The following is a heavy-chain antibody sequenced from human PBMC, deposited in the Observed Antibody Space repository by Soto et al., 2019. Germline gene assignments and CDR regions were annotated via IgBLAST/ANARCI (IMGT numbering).Heavy chain of an antibody. D-gene: IGHD6-6*01. CDR1: GFTLSNYA. CDR3: GKTDGVEGQLVDA. CDR2: ISGSGGRI. Sequence: EVQLLESGGGLVQPGGSLRLSCAASGFTLSNYAMSWVRQAPGKGLEWVSTISGSGGRIYYADAVKGRFTISRDNSKNTLYLQMSSLRAEDTAVYYCGKTDGVEGQLVDAGGQGTLVTVSS. J-gene: IGHJ5*02. V-gene: IGHV3-23*01.